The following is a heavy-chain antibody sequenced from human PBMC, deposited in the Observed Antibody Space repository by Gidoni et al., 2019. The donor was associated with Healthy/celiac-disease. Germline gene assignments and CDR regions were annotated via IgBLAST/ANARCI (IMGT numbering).Heavy chain of an antibody. Sequence: QVQLVESGGGVVQPGRSLRLSCAASGFTFSSYAMHWVRQAPGKGLEWVAVISYDGSNKYYADSVKGRFTISRDNSKNTLYLQMNSLRAEDTAVYYCARGRPGRYFDWFLYYFDYWGQGTLVTVSS. D-gene: IGHD3-9*01. V-gene: IGHV3-30-3*01. CDR2: ISYDGSNK. J-gene: IGHJ4*02. CDR3: ARGRPGRYFDWFLYYFDY. CDR1: GFTFSSYA.